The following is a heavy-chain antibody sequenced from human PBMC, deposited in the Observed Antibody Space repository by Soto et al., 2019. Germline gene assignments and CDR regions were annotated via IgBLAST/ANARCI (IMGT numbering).Heavy chain of an antibody. J-gene: IGHJ6*02. CDR2: IYPGDSDT. D-gene: IGHD2-15*01. CDR1: GYRFTTSW. CDR3: ARRQGSPGSYYGIDV. Sequence: PGESLKISCKGSGYRFTTSWIAWVRQMPAKALEWIGIIYPGDSDTRYSPSFQSQVIISADKSITTAYLQWSSVKASDTDIFYGARRQGSPGSYYGIDVWGQGTPVTVSS. V-gene: IGHV5-51*01.